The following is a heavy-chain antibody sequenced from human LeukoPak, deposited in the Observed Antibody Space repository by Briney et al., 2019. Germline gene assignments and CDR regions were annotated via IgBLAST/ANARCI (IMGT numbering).Heavy chain of an antibody. CDR1: GFTFSGQW. D-gene: IGHD3-22*01. V-gene: IGHV3-48*03. CDR3: ARDNYDTGGYYFD. J-gene: IGHJ4*02. Sequence: GGSLRLSCAASGFTFSGQWMSWVRQAPGKGLDWVSYISSGGDTTYYADSVKGRFTISRDNAKNSLYLQMNSLRAEDTAVYYCARDNYDTGGYYFDWGQGTLVTVSS. CDR2: ISSGGDTT.